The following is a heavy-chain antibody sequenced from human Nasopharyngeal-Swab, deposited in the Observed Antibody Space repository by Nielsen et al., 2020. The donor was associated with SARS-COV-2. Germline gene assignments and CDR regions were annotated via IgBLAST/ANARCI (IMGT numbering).Heavy chain of an antibody. CDR3: ARETLGLGIVVGDY. D-gene: IGHD3-22*01. CDR2: IYYSGST. V-gene: IGHV4-31*03. Sequence: SETLSLTCTVSGGSISSGGYYWSWIRQHPGKGLEWIGYIYYSGSTYYNPSLKSRVTISVDTSKNQFSPKLSSVTAADTAVYYCARETLGLGIVVGDYWGQGTLVTVSS. CDR1: GGSISSGGYY. J-gene: IGHJ4*02.